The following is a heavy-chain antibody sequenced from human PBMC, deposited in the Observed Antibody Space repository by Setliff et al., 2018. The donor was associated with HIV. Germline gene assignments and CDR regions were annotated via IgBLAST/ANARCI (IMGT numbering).Heavy chain of an antibody. CDR3: ARAMRGVVVTNMYYYYGMDV. Sequence: PSETLSLTCTVSAYSIRNGYYWGWIRQSPGKGLEWIGTLYYDGNTYYNPSLKSRVTMSVDTSKNQFSLNLNSVTAADTAVYYCARAMRGVVVTNMYYYYGMDVWGQGTTVTVSS. V-gene: IGHV4-38-2*02. CDR1: AYSIRNGYY. J-gene: IGHJ6*02. D-gene: IGHD2-21*02. CDR2: LYYDGNT.